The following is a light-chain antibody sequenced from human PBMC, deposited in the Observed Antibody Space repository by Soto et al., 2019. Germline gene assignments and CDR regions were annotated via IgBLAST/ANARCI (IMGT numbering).Light chain of an antibody. J-gene: IGLJ2*01. CDR1: SSDVGTYNL. V-gene: IGLV2-14*02. Sequence: QSALTQPASVSGSPEQSITISCTGTSSDVGTYNLVSWYQHHPGKAPKVMIYEGSKRPSGVSNRFSGSKSGNTASLTISGLQAEDEADYYCSSYARSSTVVFGGGTKLTVL. CDR2: EGS. CDR3: SSYARSSTVV.